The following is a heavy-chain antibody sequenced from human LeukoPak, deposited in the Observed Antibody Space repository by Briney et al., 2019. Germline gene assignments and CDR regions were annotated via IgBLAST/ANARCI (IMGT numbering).Heavy chain of an antibody. J-gene: IGHJ4*02. CDR1: GYTFTSYG. Sequence: ASVKVSCKASGYTFTSYGISWVRQAPGQGLEWMGWINAGNGNTKYSQKFQGRVTITRDTSASTAYMELSSLRSEDTAVYYCASPRLGTWIQLWAFDYWGQGTLVTVSS. CDR3: ASPRLGTWIQLWAFDY. CDR2: INAGNGNT. V-gene: IGHV1-3*01. D-gene: IGHD5-18*01.